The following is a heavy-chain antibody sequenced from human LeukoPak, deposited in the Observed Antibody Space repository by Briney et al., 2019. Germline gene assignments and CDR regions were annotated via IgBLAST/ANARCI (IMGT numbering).Heavy chain of an antibody. CDR1: GIKFSDAW. CDR2: IKSKGSGGTI. V-gene: IGHV3-15*01. CDR3: TWIQKVVEGFDF. D-gene: IGHD5-18*01. J-gene: IGHJ3*01. Sequence: PGGSLRLSCAVPGIKFSDAWMSWVRQAPAKGPGLVGRIKSKGSGGTIDYIAPVEGRFTISRDGSKNMVYLQINSLKSEDTAVYYCTWIQKVVEGFDFWGHGTMVTASS.